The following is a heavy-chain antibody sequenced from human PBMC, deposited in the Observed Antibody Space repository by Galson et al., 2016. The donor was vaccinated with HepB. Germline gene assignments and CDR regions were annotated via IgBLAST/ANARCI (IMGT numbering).Heavy chain of an antibody. CDR3: AHLGGVQLWFFDY. J-gene: IGHJ4*02. V-gene: IGHV2-5*02. Sequence: PALXKPTQTLXLXCXXXEFXXXARXXAVAWIRQPPGKALEWXALVHSDDDKRSSPSLKDRLTISKDTSNEHVVLTVAHVDPVDTATYYCAHLGGVQLWFFDYWGQGILVTVSS. CDR1: EFXXXARXXA. CDR2: VHSDDDK. D-gene: IGHD5-18*01.